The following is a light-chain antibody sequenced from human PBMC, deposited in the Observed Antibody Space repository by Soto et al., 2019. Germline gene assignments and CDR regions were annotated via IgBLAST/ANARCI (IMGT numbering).Light chain of an antibody. V-gene: IGLV1-47*01. CDR3: AAWDDSLSADVV. CDR1: SSNIGSNY. Sequence: QSVLTQPPSASGTPGQRVTISFSGSSSNIGSNYVYWYQQLPGTAPKLLIYRNNQRPSGVPDRFSGSKSGTSASLAISGLRSEDEADYYCAAWDDSLSADVVFGGGTKLTVL. J-gene: IGLJ2*01. CDR2: RNN.